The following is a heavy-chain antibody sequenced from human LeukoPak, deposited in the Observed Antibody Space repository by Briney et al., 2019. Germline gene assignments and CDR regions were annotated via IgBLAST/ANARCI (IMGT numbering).Heavy chain of an antibody. Sequence: GASVKVSCKASGYTFTSYGISWGRQAPGQGLEWMGWISAYNGNTNYAQKLQGRVTMTTDTSTSTAYMELRSLRSDDTAVYYCARDQGLWFGELSVPYYYYYYMDVWGKGTTVTISS. J-gene: IGHJ6*03. V-gene: IGHV1-18*01. CDR3: ARDQGLWFGELSVPYYYYYYMDV. CDR2: ISAYNGNT. CDR1: GYTFTSYG. D-gene: IGHD3-10*01.